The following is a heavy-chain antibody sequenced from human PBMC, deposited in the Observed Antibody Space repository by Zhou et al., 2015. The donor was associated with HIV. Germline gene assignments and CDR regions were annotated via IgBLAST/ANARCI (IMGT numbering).Heavy chain of an antibody. D-gene: IGHD6-6*01. V-gene: IGHV1-2*04. CDR2: INPNSGGT. Sequence: QVQLVQSGAEVKKPGASVKVSCKASGYTFTGYYMHWVRQAPGQGLEWMGWINPNSGGTNYAQKFQGWVTMTRDTSISTAYMELSRLRSDDTAVYYCAMSIAAPPDYYYYGMDVWGQGTTVTVSS. J-gene: IGHJ6*02. CDR3: AMSIAAPPDYYYYGMDV. CDR1: GYTFTGYY.